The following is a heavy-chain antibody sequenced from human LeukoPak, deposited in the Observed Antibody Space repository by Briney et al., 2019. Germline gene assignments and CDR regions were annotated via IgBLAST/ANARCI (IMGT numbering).Heavy chain of an antibody. V-gene: IGHV4-38-2*02. CDR3: SRGQSISAVAV. D-gene: IGHD6-13*01. Sequence: PPETLSLTCTVSGFSISSGHYWGWTRQPPGKGLEWIASISHSGTTFYNPSLKSRVTISVDTSKNQFSLTVTSVTAADTAVYYCSRGQSISAVAVWGQGTLVTVSS. CDR2: ISHSGTT. J-gene: IGHJ4*02. CDR1: GFSISSGHY.